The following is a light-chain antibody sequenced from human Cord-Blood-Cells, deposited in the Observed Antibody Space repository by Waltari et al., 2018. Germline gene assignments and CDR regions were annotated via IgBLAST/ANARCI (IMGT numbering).Light chain of an antibody. CDR1: SSDVGGDHY. CDR3: SSYTSSSTYV. CDR2: DVS. J-gene: IGLJ1*01. V-gene: IGLV2-14*01. Sequence: QSAMTQPASVSGSPAQSITSSCAGTSSDVGGDHYVSWYQQHPGKAPNLMLYDVSRLPSGVSNRFSGSKSGNTASLTISGLQAEDEADYYCSSYTSSSTYVFGTGTKVTVL.